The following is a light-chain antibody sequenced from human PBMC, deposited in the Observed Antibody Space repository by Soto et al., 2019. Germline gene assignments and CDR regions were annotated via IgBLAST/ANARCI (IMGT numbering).Light chain of an antibody. CDR1: NSNIGGKT. J-gene: IGLJ2*01. CDR3: ASWDDSLTVV. V-gene: IGLV1-44*01. CDR2: SDD. Sequence: QLVLTQPPSASATPGQRVTISCSGSNSNIGGKTVTWYQQIPGQAPKVVIHSDDQRPSGVPDRFSGFKSGTSASLAISAVQSEDEADYFCASWDDSLTVVVGGGTKLTVL.